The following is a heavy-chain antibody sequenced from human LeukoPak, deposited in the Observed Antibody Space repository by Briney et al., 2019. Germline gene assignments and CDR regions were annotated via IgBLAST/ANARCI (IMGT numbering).Heavy chain of an antibody. CDR1: GFTFSYYY. V-gene: IGHV3-11*01. CDR2: ISSSGSTI. CDR3: ARDRRHLSGYFAF. J-gene: IGHJ2*01. Sequence: PGGSLRLSCAASGFTFSYYYMSWIRQAPGKGLEWVSYISSSGSTIYYADSVKGRFTISRDNAKNSLYLQMNSLRAEDTAVYYCARDRRHLSGYFAFWGRATLVTVSS.